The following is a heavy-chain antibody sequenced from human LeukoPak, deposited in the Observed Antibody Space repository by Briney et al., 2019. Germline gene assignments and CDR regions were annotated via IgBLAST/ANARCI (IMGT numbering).Heavy chain of an antibody. CDR2: ISGSGGGT. D-gene: IGHD3-16*02. Sequence: GSLRLSLAASGFTFSSYAMSWVRQAPGKGLEWVSAISGSGGGTYYADSVKGRFTISRDNSKNTLYLQMNSLRAEDTAVYYCARDQSSYGMDVWGQGTTVTVSS. CDR1: GFTFSSYA. CDR3: ARDQSSYGMDV. V-gene: IGHV3-23*01. J-gene: IGHJ6*02.